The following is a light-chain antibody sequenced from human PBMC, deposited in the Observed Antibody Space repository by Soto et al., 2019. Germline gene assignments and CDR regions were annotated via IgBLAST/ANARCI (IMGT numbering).Light chain of an antibody. J-gene: IGLJ3*02. CDR1: TGAVTSGHF. CDR2: DTN. CDR3: LLSYSGARGGV. Sequence: QAVVTQEPSLTVSPGGTVTLTCGSSTGAVTSGHFPYWFQQKPGQAPRTLIYDTNNKHSWTPARFSGSLLGGKAALTLSGAHPEDEAEYYCLLSYSGARGGVFGGGTKLTVL. V-gene: IGLV7-46*01.